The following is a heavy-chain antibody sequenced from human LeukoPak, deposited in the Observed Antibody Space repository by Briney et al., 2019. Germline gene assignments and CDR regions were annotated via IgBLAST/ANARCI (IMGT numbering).Heavy chain of an antibody. CDR2: IIPISGTT. D-gene: IGHD5-24*01. V-gene: IGHV1-69*06. CDR1: GGTFSSDL. CDR3: ARVRGEGYKLYYYDYFMDV. Sequence: SVKVSCKASGGTFSSDLINWVRQAPGQGLEWMGGIIPISGTTNYAQRFRGRVTITGDKSTSTAYLELSGLRSEDTAVYYCARVRGEGYKLYYYDYFMDVWGIGTPVTVSS. J-gene: IGHJ6*03.